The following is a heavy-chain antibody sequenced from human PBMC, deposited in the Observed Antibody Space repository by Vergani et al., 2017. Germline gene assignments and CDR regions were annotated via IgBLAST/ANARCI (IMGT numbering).Heavy chain of an antibody. CDR3: ARGGIVYSSGWYYFDY. CDR2: INHSGST. V-gene: IGHV4-34*01. Sequence: QVQLQQWGAGLLKPSETLSLTCAVSGGSFSGYYWSWIRQPPGKGLEWIGEINHSGSTNYNPSLKSRVPISVDTSKNQFSLKLSSVTAADTAVYYCARGGIVYSSGWYYFDYWGQGTLVTVSS. D-gene: IGHD6-19*01. J-gene: IGHJ4*02. CDR1: GGSFSGYY.